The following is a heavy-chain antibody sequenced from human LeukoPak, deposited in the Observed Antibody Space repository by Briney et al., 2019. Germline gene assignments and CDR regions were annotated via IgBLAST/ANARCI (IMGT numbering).Heavy chain of an antibody. CDR2: INWNGDRT. D-gene: IGHD3-16*02. J-gene: IGHJ5*02. CDR1: GFTFSSYS. Sequence: PGGSLRLSCAASGFTFSSYSMNWVRQVPGKGLEWVSGINWNGDRTQYIDSVKGRFTMSRDNAKNSLYLQMTSLRAEDAALYYCARDPYGGIGVFDPWGQGTLVTVSS. CDR3: ARDPYGGIGVFDP. V-gene: IGHV3-20*04.